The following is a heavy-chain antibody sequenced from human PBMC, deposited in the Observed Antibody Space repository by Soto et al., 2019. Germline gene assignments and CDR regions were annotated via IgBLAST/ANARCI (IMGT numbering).Heavy chain of an antibody. CDR1: GGSISSSSYY. J-gene: IGHJ4*02. CDR2: IYYSGST. V-gene: IGHV4-39*01. CDR3: ARSGRSTNDFWSGYYWAYFDY. D-gene: IGHD3-3*01. Sequence: SETLSLTCTVSGGSISSSSYYWGWIRQPPGKGLEWIGSIYYSGSTYYNPSLKSRVTISVDTSKNQFSLKLSSVTAADAAVYYCARSGRSTNDFWSGYYWAYFDYWGQGTLVTVSS.